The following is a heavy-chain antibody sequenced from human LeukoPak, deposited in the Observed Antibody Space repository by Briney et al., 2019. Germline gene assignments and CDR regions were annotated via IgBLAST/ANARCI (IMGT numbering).Heavy chain of an antibody. V-gene: IGHV3-43*02. CDR3: AKDSGYSYGYRVVVADLLDY. J-gene: IGHJ4*02. D-gene: IGHD5-18*01. CDR1: GFTFDDYA. Sequence: GGSLRLSCAASGFTFDDYAMPWVRQAPGKGLEWVSLISGDGGSTYYADSVKGRFTISRDNSKNSLYLQMNSLRTEDTALYYCAKDSGYSYGYRVVVADLLDYWGQGTLVTVSS. CDR2: ISGDGGST.